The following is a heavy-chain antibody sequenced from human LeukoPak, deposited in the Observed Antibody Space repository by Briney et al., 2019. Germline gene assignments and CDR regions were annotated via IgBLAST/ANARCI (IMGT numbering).Heavy chain of an antibody. CDR2: ISYDGSNK. D-gene: IGHD2-2*01. CDR3: AREAVVPAAIATSTHNWFDP. V-gene: IGHV3-30-3*01. Sequence: GGSLRLSCAASGFTFSSYAMHWVRQAPGQGLEWVAVISYDGSNKYYADSVKGRFTISRDNSKNTLYLQMNSLRAEDTAVYYCAREAVVPAAIATSTHNWFDPWGQGTLVTVSS. J-gene: IGHJ5*02. CDR1: GFTFSSYA.